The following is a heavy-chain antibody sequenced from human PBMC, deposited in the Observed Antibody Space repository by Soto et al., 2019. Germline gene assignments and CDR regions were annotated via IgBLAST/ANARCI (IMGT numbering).Heavy chain of an antibody. D-gene: IGHD3-10*01. CDR2: IWYDGSNK. Sequence: ESGGGVVQPGRSLRLSCAASGFTFSSYGMHWVRQAPGKGLEWVAVIWYDGSNKYYADSVKGRFTISRDNSKNTLYLQMNSLRAEDTAVYYWARGGRGYNWFDPWGQGTLVTVSS. CDR3: ARGGRGYNWFDP. V-gene: IGHV3-33*01. J-gene: IGHJ5*02. CDR1: GFTFSSYG.